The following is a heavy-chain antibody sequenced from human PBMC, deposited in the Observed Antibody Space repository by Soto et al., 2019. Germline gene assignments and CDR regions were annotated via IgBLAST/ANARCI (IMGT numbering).Heavy chain of an antibody. CDR2: IKQDGSEK. D-gene: IGHD6-13*01. V-gene: IGHV3-7*05. J-gene: IGHJ5*02. Sequence: GGSLRLSCAASGFTFSIYGMSWVRQSPGKGLEWVANIKQDGSEKYYVDSVKGRFTISRDNAKNSLYLQMNSLRAEDTAVYYCARDSVPDSSRNWFDPWGQGTLVTVSS. CDR3: ARDSVPDSSRNWFDP. CDR1: GFTFSIYG.